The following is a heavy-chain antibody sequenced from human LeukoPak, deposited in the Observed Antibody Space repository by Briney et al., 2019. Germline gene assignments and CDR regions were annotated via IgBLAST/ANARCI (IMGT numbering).Heavy chain of an antibody. Sequence: SETLSLTCTVSGGSISSGGYYWSWIRQHPGKGLEWIGYIYYSGSTYYNPSLKSRVTISVDTSKNQFSLKLSSVTAADTAVYYCARAGGVVVPAALRFDCWGQGTLVTVSS. CDR3: ARAGGVVVPAALRFDC. V-gene: IGHV4-31*03. D-gene: IGHD2-2*01. J-gene: IGHJ4*02. CDR2: IYYSGST. CDR1: GGSISSGGYY.